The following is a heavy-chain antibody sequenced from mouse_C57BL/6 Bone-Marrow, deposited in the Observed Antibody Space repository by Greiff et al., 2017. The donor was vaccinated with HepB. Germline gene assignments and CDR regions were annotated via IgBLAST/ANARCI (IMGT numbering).Heavy chain of an antibody. CDR3: ARGSNYDYTMAY. D-gene: IGHD2-5*01. V-gene: IGHV1-47*01. CDR1: GYTFTTYP. CDR2: FHPYNDDT. J-gene: IGHJ4*01. Sequence: QVQLKQSGAELVKPGASVKMSCKASGYTFTTYPIEWMKQNHGKSLEWIGNFHPYNDDTNYNEKFKGKATLTEEKSSSTVYLELSRLTSDDSAVYYCARGSNYDYTMAYWGQGTSVTVSS.